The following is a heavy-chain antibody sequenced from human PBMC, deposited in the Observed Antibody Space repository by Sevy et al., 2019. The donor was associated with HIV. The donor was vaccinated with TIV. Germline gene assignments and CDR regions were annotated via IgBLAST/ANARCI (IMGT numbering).Heavy chain of an antibody. Sequence: GGSLRLSCAASGFTFSNAWMSWVRQSPGKGLEWVGRIRSKAGGGTTDYATIVKGKFTISRDDSRDILYLQLNSLETEDTAVYYCTTDHRRDGIVVVPFEYWGQGTLVTISS. D-gene: IGHD2-15*01. CDR2: IRSKAGGGTT. CDR1: GFTFSNAW. J-gene: IGHJ4*02. V-gene: IGHV3-15*01. CDR3: TTDHRRDGIVVVPFEY.